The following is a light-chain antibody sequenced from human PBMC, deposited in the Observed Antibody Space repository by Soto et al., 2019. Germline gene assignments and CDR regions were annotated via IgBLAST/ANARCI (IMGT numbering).Light chain of an antibody. CDR3: CSYAGSSPYV. Sequence: QSALTQPASVSGSPGQSITISCTGTSRDVGGYNSVSWYQQHPGKAPKLMIYEVTNRPSGVSNRFSGSKSGNTASLTISGLQAEDEADYYCCSYAGSSPYVFGTGTKLTVL. CDR1: SRDVGGYNS. CDR2: EVT. V-gene: IGLV2-23*02. J-gene: IGLJ1*01.